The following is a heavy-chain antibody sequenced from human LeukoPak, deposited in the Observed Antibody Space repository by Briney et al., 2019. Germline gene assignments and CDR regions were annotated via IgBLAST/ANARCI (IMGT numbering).Heavy chain of an antibody. D-gene: IGHD1-14*01. CDR3: AGGWYPLLQNDY. Sequence: SETLSLTCTVSAGSVSSGSYYWRWIRQPAGKGLEWIGRIYTSGSTNYNPSLKSRVTISVDTSKNQFSLKLSSVTAADTAVYYCAGGWYPLLQNDYWGQGTLVTVSS. CDR2: IYTSGST. J-gene: IGHJ4*02. CDR1: AGSVSSGSYY. V-gene: IGHV4-61*02.